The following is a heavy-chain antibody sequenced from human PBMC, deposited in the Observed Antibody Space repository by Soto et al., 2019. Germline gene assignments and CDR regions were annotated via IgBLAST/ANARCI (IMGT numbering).Heavy chain of an antibody. CDR3: ERYSIWLLLSDY. D-gene: IGHD3-22*01. CDR1: GGSISKSNYY. J-gene: IGHJ4*02. V-gene: IGHV4-39*01. CDR2: IYYTGNT. Sequence: SEALSLTCNVSGGSISKSNYYWGWIRQPPGKGLEWIGSIYYTGNTYYNPSLKSRVTISVDTSKNQFSLKLGSVTAADTAVYFCERYSIWLLLSDYWGQGTLVTVSS.